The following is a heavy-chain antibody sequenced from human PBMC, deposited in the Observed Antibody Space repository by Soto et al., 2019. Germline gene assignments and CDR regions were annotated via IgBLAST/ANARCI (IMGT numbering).Heavy chain of an antibody. CDR3: ARDPYPSTTVTIMDY. V-gene: IGHV3-48*02. CDR1: GFTFSNYA. J-gene: IGHJ4*02. Sequence: SCAASGFTFSNYAMNGVRQAPGKGLEWVSYISHKSSAIYHADSVKGRFTISRDNAKNSLYLQMNSLRDEDTAVYYCARDPYPSTTVTIMDYWGQGTLVTVSS. CDR2: ISHKSSAI. D-gene: IGHD4-17*01.